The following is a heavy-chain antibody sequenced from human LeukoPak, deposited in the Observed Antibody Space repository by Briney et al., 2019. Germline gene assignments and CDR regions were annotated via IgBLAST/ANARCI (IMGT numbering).Heavy chain of an antibody. D-gene: IGHD3-16*01. Sequence: GGSLRLSCAASGFTFSSYAMSWVRHAPGKGLWWVSDISGSGGITYYADSVKGWFTISRDNHKNTFYVHMSSLRVEDTAVYYCARDRDYVWGSWRFCEYWGQGTLVTVSS. CDR1: GFTFSSYA. J-gene: IGHJ4*02. CDR3: ARDRDYVWGSWRFCEY. V-gene: IGHV3-23*01. CDR2: ISGSGGIT.